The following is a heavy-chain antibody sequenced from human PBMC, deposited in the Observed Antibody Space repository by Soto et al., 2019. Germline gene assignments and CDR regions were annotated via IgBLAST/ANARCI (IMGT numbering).Heavy chain of an antibody. D-gene: IGHD3-3*01. CDR2: ISYDGSNK. J-gene: IGHJ4*02. V-gene: IGHV3-30-3*01. CDR1: GFTFSTFP. CDR3: ARGIGFWSGLDY. Sequence: QVQLVESGGGVGQPGRSLKLSCAASGFTFSTFPMHWVRQAPGKGLDWVTLISYDGSNKYYTDSVKGRFTISRDNSKNTLYLQMNSLRTEDTAVYYCARGIGFWSGLDYWGQGTLVTVSS.